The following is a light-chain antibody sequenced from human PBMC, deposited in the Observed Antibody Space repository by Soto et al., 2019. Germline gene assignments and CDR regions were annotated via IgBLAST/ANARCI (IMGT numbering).Light chain of an antibody. Sequence: QSALTQPPSAPGSPGQSVTISCTGTSSDVGDYNYVSWYQQHPGKAPKLIIYEVSKRPSGVPDRFSGSKSGNTAPLTVSGLQAEDEADYYCSSYAGSNNLVFGGGTKLTVL. CDR3: SSYAGSNNLV. J-gene: IGLJ2*01. CDR1: SSDVGDYNY. V-gene: IGLV2-8*01. CDR2: EVS.